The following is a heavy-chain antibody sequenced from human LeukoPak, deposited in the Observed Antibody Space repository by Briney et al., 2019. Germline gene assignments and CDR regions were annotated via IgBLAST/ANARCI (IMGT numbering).Heavy chain of an antibody. CDR1: GGTFSSYA. Sequence: SVKVSCKASGGTFSSYAISWVRQAPGQGLEWMGRIIPILGIANYAQKFQGRVTITADKFTSTAYMELSSLRSEDTAVYYCARDRSAYCGGDCYSGGYWGQGTLVTVSS. CDR3: ARDRSAYCGGDCYSGGY. D-gene: IGHD2-21*02. V-gene: IGHV1-69*04. J-gene: IGHJ4*02. CDR2: IIPILGIA.